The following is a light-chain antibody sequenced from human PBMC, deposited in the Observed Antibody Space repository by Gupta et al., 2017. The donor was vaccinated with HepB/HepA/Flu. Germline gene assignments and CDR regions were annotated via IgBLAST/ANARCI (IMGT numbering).Light chain of an antibody. V-gene: IGLV1-47*01. Sequence: QSVLTQPPPASGTPGRRVTIPCSGSSSNIGSNYVYWYRQFPGTAPKLLIYRNNQRPSGVPDRFSGSKSGTSASLAISGLRSEDEADYYCATWDGSLSGPVFGGGTKVTVL. CDR3: ATWDGSLSGPV. CDR2: RNN. J-gene: IGLJ3*02. CDR1: SSNIGSNY.